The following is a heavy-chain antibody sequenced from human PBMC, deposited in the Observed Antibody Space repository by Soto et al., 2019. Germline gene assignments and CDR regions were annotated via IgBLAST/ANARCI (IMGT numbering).Heavy chain of an antibody. V-gene: IGHV4-59*12. Sequence: SETLSLTCTVSGGSISSYYWSWIRQPPGKGLEWIGYIYYSGSTNYNPSLKSRVTISVDTSKNQFSLKLSSVTAADTAVYYCARRQRVYCSSTSCYGNYYYYMDVWGKGTTVTVSS. J-gene: IGHJ6*03. D-gene: IGHD2-2*01. CDR2: IYYSGST. CDR1: GGSISSYY. CDR3: ARRQRVYCSSTSCYGNYYYYMDV.